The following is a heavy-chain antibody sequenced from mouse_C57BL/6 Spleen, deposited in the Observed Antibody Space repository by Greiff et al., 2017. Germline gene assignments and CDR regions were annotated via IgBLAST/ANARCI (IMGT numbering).Heavy chain of an antibody. Sequence: EVQLVVSGPGLVKPSQSLSLTCSVTGYSITSGYYWNWIRQFPGNKLEWMGYISYDGSNNYNPSLKNRISITRDTSKNQFFLKLNSVTTEDTATYYCARVTYSNYYFDYWGQGTTLTVSS. V-gene: IGHV3-6*01. CDR1: GYSITSGYY. CDR3: ARVTYSNYYFDY. D-gene: IGHD2-5*01. J-gene: IGHJ2*01. CDR2: ISYDGSN.